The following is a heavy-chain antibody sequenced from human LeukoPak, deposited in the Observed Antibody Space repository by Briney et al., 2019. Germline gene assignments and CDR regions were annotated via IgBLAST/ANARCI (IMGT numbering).Heavy chain of an antibody. CDR2: IKPDGSKE. D-gene: IGHD2-2*01. J-gene: IGHJ4*02. CDR3: ARDAMRGGYFDY. CDR1: GSTFSIFW. V-gene: IGHV3-7*03. Sequence: GGPLRLSCAASGSTFSIFWMTWVRKAPGKGLEWVAKIKPDGSKEYYVDSVKGRFNIARDNAKNSLYLQMNSQRAEDTAVYYCARDAMRGGYFDYWGQGTLVTVSS.